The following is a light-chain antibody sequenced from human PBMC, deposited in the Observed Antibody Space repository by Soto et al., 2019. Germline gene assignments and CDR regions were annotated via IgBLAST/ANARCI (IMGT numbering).Light chain of an antibody. CDR2: GAS. V-gene: IGKV3-15*01. Sequence: EVVMTQSPDTLSVSPGERATLSCRASQSVSSNLAWYQQKLGQAPRLLIYGASTRATDIPPRFSGSGSGTEFTLTISSLQSEDFAVYYCQQRSNWPPVTFGGGTKVDIK. CDR3: QQRSNWPPVT. J-gene: IGKJ4*01. CDR1: QSVSSN.